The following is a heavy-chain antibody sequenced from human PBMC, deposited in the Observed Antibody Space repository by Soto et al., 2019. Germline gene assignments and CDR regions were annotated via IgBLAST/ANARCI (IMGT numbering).Heavy chain of an antibody. Sequence: QVQLVQSGAEVKKPGASVKVSCKASGYTFTSYGISWVRQAPGQGLEWMGWISAYNGNTNYAQKLQGRVTMTTDTSTRTAYKELRSLRSDDTAVYYCSRDWAADGPFDYWGQGTLVTVSS. V-gene: IGHV1-18*01. CDR3: SRDWAADGPFDY. CDR1: GYTFTSYG. J-gene: IGHJ4*02. CDR2: ISAYNGNT. D-gene: IGHD6-13*01.